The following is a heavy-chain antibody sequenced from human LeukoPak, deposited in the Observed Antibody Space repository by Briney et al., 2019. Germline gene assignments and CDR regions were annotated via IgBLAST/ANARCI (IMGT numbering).Heavy chain of an antibody. CDR2: IYYSGST. CDR1: GGSISSGGYY. CDR3: AREKDYDYVWGSYRYTET. V-gene: IGHV4-31*03. J-gene: IGHJ5*02. Sequence: SQTLSLTCTVSGGSISSGGYYWSRIRQHPGKGLEWIGYIYYSGSTYYNPSLKSRVTISVDTSKNQFSLKLSSVTAADTAVYYCAREKDYDYVWGSYRYTETWGQGTLVTVSS. D-gene: IGHD3-16*02.